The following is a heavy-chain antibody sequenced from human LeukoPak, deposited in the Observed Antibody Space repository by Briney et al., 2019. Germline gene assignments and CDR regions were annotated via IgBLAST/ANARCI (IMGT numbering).Heavy chain of an antibody. CDR1: GFTFSWYW. CDR2: IKEDESIK. Sequence: PGGSLRLSCAASGFTFSWYWMSWVRQAPGKGLEWVANIKEDESIKYYVDSVKGRLTISRDNAKSSVYLQVNSLRAEDTALYYWARIGYGSTSIDYWGQGTLVTVSS. V-gene: IGHV3-7*01. D-gene: IGHD6-13*01. CDR3: ARIGYGSTSIDY. J-gene: IGHJ4*02.